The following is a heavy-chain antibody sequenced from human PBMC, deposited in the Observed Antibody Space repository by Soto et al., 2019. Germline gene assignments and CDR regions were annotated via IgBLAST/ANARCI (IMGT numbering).Heavy chain of an antibody. CDR2: IYYSGST. J-gene: IGHJ4*02. D-gene: IGHD2-15*01. CDR3: ATRQGIQVYCSGGSCYSPLDF. Sequence: SETLSLTCTVSGGSISSGDYYWSWIRQPPGKGLEWIGCIYYSGSTYYNPSLKRRVTISVNTSNNQFSQKLSSVTDADTAVYYCATRQGIQVYCSGGSCYSPLDFWGQGTLVTVSS. V-gene: IGHV4-30-4*01. CDR1: GGSISSGDYY.